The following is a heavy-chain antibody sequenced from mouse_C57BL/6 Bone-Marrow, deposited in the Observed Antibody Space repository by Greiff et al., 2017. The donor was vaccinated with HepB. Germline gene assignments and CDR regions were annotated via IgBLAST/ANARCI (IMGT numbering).Heavy chain of an antibody. CDR3: ARYDGYPGYFDY. CDR2: IYPRSGNT. V-gene: IGHV1-81*01. Sequence: QVQLQQSGAELARPGASVKLSCKASGYTFTSYGISWVKQRTGQGLEWIGEIYPRSGNTYYNEKFKGKATLTADNSSSNAYMELRSLTSEDSAVYFCARYDGYPGYFDYWGQGTTLTVSS. D-gene: IGHD2-3*01. CDR1: GYTFTSYG. J-gene: IGHJ2*01.